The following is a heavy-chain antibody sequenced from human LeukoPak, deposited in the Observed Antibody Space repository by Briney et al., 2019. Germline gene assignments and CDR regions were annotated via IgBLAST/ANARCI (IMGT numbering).Heavy chain of an antibody. V-gene: IGHV4-39*07. CDR2: IYYSGST. CDR3: ARDGLTGDQEGY. J-gene: IGHJ4*02. D-gene: IGHD7-27*01. Sequence: SETLSLTCTVSGGSISSSSYYWGWIRQPPGKGLEWIGSIYYSGSTYYNPSLKSRVTISVDTSKNQFSLKLSSVTAADTAVYYCARDGLTGDQEGYWGQGTLVTVSS. CDR1: GGSISSSSYY.